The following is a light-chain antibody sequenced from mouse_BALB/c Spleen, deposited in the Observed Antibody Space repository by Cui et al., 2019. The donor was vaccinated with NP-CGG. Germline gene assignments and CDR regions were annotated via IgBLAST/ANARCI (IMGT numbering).Light chain of an antibody. CDR3: ALWYSNHWV. CDR2: GTN. J-gene: IGLJ1*01. CDR1: TGAVTTSNY. Sequence: QAVVTQESAPTTAPGETVTLTCRSSTGAVTTSNYANWVQEKPDHLFTGLIGGTNNRVPGVPARFSGSLIGDKAALIITGAQTEDEAIYFCALWYSNHWVFGGGTKLTVL. V-gene: IGLV1*01.